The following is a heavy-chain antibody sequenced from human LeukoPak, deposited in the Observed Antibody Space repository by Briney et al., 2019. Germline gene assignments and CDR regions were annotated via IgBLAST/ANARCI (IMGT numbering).Heavy chain of an antibody. Sequence: PGGSLRLSCAASGFTFSDYTMNWVRQAPGEGLEYVSSISGSSRHIYYADSVKGRFTISRDNTKSSLYLQMNSLRVEDMAVYYCARGYCGGDCYGDWGQGTLVTVSS. CDR2: ISGSSRHI. V-gene: IGHV3-21*01. CDR1: GFTFSDYT. J-gene: IGHJ1*01. CDR3: ARGYCGGDCYGD. D-gene: IGHD2-21*02.